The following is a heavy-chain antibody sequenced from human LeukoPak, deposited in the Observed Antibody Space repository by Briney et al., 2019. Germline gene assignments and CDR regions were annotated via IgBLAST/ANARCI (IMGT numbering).Heavy chain of an antibody. J-gene: IGHJ4*02. D-gene: IGHD6-19*01. CDR2: IYHSGST. V-gene: IGHV4-38-2*02. CDR1: GYSISSGYY. Sequence: SETLSLTCTVSGYSISSGYYWGWIRQPPGKGLEWIGSIYHSGSTYYNPSLKSRVTISVDTSKNQFSLKLSSVTAADTAVYYCARTYSSGWYPTNHFDYWGQGTLVTASS. CDR3: ARTYSSGWYPTNHFDY.